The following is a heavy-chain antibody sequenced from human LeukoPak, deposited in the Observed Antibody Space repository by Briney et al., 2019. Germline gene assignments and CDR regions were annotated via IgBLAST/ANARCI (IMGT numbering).Heavy chain of an antibody. V-gene: IGHV5-51*01. CDR3: ARHPVIAVAGSIYYFDY. CDR2: IYPGDSDT. CDR1: GYSFTSYW. D-gene: IGHD6-19*01. Sequence: GESLKISCKGSGYSFTSYWIGWVRQMPGKGLEWMGIIYPGDSDTRYSPSFQGQVTISADKSISTAYLQWSSLEASDTVMYYCARHPVIAVAGSIYYFDYWGQGTLVTVSS. J-gene: IGHJ4*02.